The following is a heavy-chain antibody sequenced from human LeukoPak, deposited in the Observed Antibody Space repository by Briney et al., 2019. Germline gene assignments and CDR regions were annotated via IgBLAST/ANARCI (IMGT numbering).Heavy chain of an antibody. Sequence: SGGSLRLSCAASGFTFNTYAMNWVRQAPGKGLEWVSGISGSGGSTDYADSVKGRFTISRDNSKNTLYLQMNRLRAEDTAVYYCAKRVVGGPCAFDIWGQGTMVTVSS. CDR1: GFTFNTYA. V-gene: IGHV3-23*01. J-gene: IGHJ3*02. CDR2: ISGSGGST. D-gene: IGHD1-26*01. CDR3: AKRVVGGPCAFDI.